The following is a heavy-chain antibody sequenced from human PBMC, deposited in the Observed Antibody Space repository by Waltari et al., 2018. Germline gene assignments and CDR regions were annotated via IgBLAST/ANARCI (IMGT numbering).Heavy chain of an antibody. CDR1: GFSFSTYW. J-gene: IGHJ4*02. Sequence: EVELVESGGDLVQPGGSLRLSCAASGFSFSTYWMSWVRQAPGKGLEWVANIKQDGSEKYYVDSVKGRFAISRDNPKNSLYLQMNSLGAEDTAVYYCAGGSGWLIDYWGQGTLVTVSS. CDR2: IKQDGSEK. V-gene: IGHV3-7*01. D-gene: IGHD6-19*01. CDR3: AGGSGWLIDY.